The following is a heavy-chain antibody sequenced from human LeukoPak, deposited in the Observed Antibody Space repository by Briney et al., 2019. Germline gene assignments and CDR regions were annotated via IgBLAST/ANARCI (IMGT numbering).Heavy chain of an antibody. V-gene: IGHV3-48*03. CDR3: ARDPPAYYYDSSGYTVD. CDR1: GFTFSSYE. CDR2: ISSSGSTI. Sequence: GGSLRLSCAASGFTFSSYEMNWVRQAPGKGLEWVSYISSSGSTIYYADSVKGRFTISRDNAKNSLYLQMNSLRAEDTAVYYCARDPPAYYYDSSGYTVDWGQGTLVTVSS. D-gene: IGHD3-22*01. J-gene: IGHJ4*02.